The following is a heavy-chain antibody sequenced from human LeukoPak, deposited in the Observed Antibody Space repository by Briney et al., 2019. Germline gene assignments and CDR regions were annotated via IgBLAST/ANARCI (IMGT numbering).Heavy chain of an antibody. Sequence: SLRLSCAASGFTFDDYTMHWVRQAPGKGLEWVSSINWNSGTIGYADYVKGRFTTSRDNAKNSLYLQMNSLRAEDTAVYYCARRNYYDSSPAGYWGEGTLVTVSS. CDR1: GFTFDDYT. V-gene: IGHV3-9*01. J-gene: IGHJ4*02. CDR2: INWNSGTI. D-gene: IGHD3-22*01. CDR3: ARRNYYDSSPAGY.